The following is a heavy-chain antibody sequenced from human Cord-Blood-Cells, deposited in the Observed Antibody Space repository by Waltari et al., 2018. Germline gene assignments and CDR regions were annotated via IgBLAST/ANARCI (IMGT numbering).Heavy chain of an antibody. J-gene: IGHJ3*02. CDR3: ATDRAIVGATTAFDI. CDR2: FDPEDGET. D-gene: IGHD1-26*01. Sequence: QVQLVRPGAEVKTPAAAVTVSCKVCGDTLTELSIHWARQPHGKGLEWMGGFDPEDGETIYAQKFQGRVTMTEDTSTDTAYMELSSLRSEDTAVYYCATDRAIVGATTAFDIWGQGTMVTVSS. CDR1: GDTLTELS. V-gene: IGHV1-24*01.